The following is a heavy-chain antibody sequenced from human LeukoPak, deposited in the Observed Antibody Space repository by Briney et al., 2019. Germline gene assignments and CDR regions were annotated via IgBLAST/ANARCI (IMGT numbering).Heavy chain of an antibody. CDR3: ARGPPGALRFLEWNSPLDY. V-gene: IGHV1-2*02. Sequence: GASVKVSCKASGYTFTSYDINWVRQATGQGLEWMGWINPNSGGTNYAQKFQGRAQGRVTMTRDTSISTAYMELSSLRSDDTAVYYCARGPPGALRFLEWNSPLDYWGQGTLVTVSS. CDR1: GYTFTSYD. D-gene: IGHD3-3*01. CDR2: INPNSGGT. J-gene: IGHJ4*02.